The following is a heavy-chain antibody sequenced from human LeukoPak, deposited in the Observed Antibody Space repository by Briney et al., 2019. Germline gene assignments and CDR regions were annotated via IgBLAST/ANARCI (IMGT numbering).Heavy chain of an antibody. Sequence: SETLSLTCTVSGGSISSYYWSWIRQPPGKGLEWIGYIYYSGSTNYNPSLNSRVTISVDTSKNQFSLKLSSVTAADTAAYYCARDTGYYYGSVTYLYYFDYGGQGTPVTVSS. CDR2: IYYSGST. V-gene: IGHV4-59*12. CDR3: ARDTGYYYGSVTYLYYFDY. J-gene: IGHJ4*02. CDR1: GGSISSYY. D-gene: IGHD3-10*01.